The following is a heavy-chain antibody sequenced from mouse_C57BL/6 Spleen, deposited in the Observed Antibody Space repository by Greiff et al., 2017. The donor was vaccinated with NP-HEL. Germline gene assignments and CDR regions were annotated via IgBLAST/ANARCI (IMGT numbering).Heavy chain of an antibody. D-gene: IGHD2-1*01. CDR1: GFSLTSYG. V-gene: IGHV2-2*01. Sequence: VQLVESGPGLVQPSQSLSITCTVSGFSLTSYGVHWVRQSPGKGLEWLGLIWSGGSTDYNAAFISRLSISKDNSKSQVFFKMNSLQADDTAIYYCARSTMVTRHWYFDVWGTGTTVTVSS. CDR2: IWSGGST. CDR3: ARSTMVTRHWYFDV. J-gene: IGHJ1*03.